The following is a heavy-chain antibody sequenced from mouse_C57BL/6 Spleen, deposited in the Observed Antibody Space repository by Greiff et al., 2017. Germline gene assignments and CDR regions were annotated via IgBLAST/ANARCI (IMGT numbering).Heavy chain of an antibody. CDR2: IYPRSGNT. CDR3: ARLGDERVELRRCDY. D-gene: IGHD2-12*01. J-gene: IGHJ2*01. Sequence: QVQLQQSGAELARPGASVKLSCKASGYTFTSYGISWVKQRTGQGLEWIGEIYPRSGNTYYNEKFKGKATLTADKSSSTAYMELRSLTSEDSAVDFCARLGDERVELRRCDYWGQGTTLTVSS. V-gene: IGHV1-81*01. CDR1: GYTFTSYG.